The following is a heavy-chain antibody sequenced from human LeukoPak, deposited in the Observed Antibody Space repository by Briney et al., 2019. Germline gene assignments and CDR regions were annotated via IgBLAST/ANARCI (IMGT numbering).Heavy chain of an antibody. CDR1: GGSISSSYYY. Sequence: PSETLSLTCTVSGGSISSSYYYWGWLRQPPGEGLEWIGNIYYAGSTYDNPSLKSRITMSVDTSKNQFSLRLSSVTAADTAVYYCARDGELWGLRGGFDYWGQGTLVTVSS. CDR3: ARDGELWGLRGGFDY. V-gene: IGHV4-39*02. J-gene: IGHJ4*02. CDR2: IYYAGST. D-gene: IGHD5-12*01.